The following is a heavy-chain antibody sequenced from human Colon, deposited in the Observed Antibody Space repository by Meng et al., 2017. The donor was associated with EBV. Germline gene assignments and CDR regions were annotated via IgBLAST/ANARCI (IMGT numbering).Heavy chain of an antibody. CDR3: ARTFGYCSNNNCPRTLGY. Sequence: QPMGVGLLKPSEPPSPPSRVSGGSLSGYHWNWFRHFPGRPLECIGDINHSGSANYNPSLRSRVTISVDTSKNQIFLNLHSVTAADTAVYHCARTFGYCSNNNCPRTLGYWGQGTLVTVSS. CDR2: INHSGSA. V-gene: IGHV4-34*01. J-gene: IGHJ4*02. CDR1: GGSLSGYH. D-gene: IGHD2-2*03.